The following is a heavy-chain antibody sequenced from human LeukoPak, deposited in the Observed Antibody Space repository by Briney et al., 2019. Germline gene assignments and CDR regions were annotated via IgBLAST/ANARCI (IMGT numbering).Heavy chain of an antibody. CDR3: ARFVAVVSSSWSPGGYYGMDV. Sequence: ASVKVSCKASGYTFTGYYMHWVRQAPGQGLEWMGWINPNSGGTNYAQKFQGRVTMTRDTSISTAYMELSRLRSDDTAVYYCARFVAVVSSSWSPGGYYGMDVWGQGTTVTVSS. V-gene: IGHV1-2*02. CDR2: INPNSGGT. J-gene: IGHJ6*02. D-gene: IGHD6-13*01. CDR1: GYTFTGYY.